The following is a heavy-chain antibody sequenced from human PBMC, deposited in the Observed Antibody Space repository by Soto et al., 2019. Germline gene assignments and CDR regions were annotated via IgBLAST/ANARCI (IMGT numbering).Heavy chain of an antibody. CDR1: GFTFSSYA. J-gene: IGHJ4*02. D-gene: IGHD6-13*01. CDR3: ARELGWYSSSWARMGY. CDR2: ISYDGSNK. Sequence: GGSLRLSCAASGFTFSSYAMHWVRQAPGKGLEWVAVISYDGSNKYYADSVKGRFTISRDNSKNTLYLQMNSLRAEDTAVYYCARELGWYSSSWARMGYWGQGTLVTVSS. V-gene: IGHV3-30-3*01.